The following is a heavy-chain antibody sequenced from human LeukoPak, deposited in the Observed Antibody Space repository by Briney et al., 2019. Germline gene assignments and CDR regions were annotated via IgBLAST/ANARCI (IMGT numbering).Heavy chain of an antibody. CDR3: AGRRYGNQFDP. D-gene: IGHD4-17*01. Sequence: SDSLSLACTLAGGSISISGYCSGWIRPPPGKGLELIGSIFVSGSTFYTPSLNNRATLSIHTSNNHFSLTLSSLTPAHTGVTCGAGRRYGNQFDPWGQGTLVTVSS. J-gene: IGHJ5*02. V-gene: IGHV4-39*02. CDR1: GGSISISGYC. CDR2: IFVSGST.